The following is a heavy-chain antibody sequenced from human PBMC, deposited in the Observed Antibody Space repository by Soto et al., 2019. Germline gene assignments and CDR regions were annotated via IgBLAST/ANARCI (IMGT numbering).Heavy chain of an antibody. CDR1: GGSISSGGYY. J-gene: IGHJ5*02. V-gene: IGHV4-31*03. CDR3: ARASLLRITMIVVVNTFDP. Sequence: QVQLQESGPGLVKPSQTLSLTCTVSGGSISSGGYYWSWIRQHPVKGLEWIGYIYYSGSTYYNPSLKSRVTISVDTSKNQFSLKLSSVTAADTAVYYCARASLLRITMIVVVNTFDPWGQGTLVTVSS. CDR2: IYYSGST. D-gene: IGHD3-22*01.